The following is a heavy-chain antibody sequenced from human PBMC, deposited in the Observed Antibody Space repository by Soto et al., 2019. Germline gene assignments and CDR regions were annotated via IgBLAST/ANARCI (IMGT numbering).Heavy chain of an antibody. CDR1: GDSISSDKW. D-gene: IGHD2-21*02. Sequence: SETLSLTCAVSGDSISSDKWWSWVRQPPGKGLEWIGEVYHSGNTNYNPSLKSRVIISVDKSKNQFSLKLTSVTAADTAVYYCAIHTDCTVVTHCHFDDWGQGTLVTVSS. J-gene: IGHJ4*02. CDR2: VYHSGNT. V-gene: IGHV4-4*02. CDR3: AIHTDCTVVTHCHFDD.